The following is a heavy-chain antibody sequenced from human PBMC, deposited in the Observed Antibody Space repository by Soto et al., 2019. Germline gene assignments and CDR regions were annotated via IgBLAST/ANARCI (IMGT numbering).Heavy chain of an antibody. CDR2: IVVGSGNT. J-gene: IGHJ4*02. D-gene: IGHD3-22*01. V-gene: IGHV1-58*01. CDR1: GFTFTSSA. Sequence: SVKVSCKASGFTFTSSAVQWVRQARGQRLEWIGWIVVGSGNTNYAQKFQERVTITRDMSTSTAYMELSSLRSEDTAVYYCAADRYYYDSSGYESIDYWGQGTLVTVSS. CDR3: AADRYYYDSSGYESIDY.